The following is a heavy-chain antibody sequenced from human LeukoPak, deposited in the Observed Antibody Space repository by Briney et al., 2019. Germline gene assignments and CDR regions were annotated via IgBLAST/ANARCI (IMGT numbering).Heavy chain of an antibody. D-gene: IGHD6-19*01. CDR1: GFTFSSYG. CDR2: IWYDGSNK. Sequence: GRSLRLSCAASGFTFSSYGMHWVRQAPGKGLEWVAVIWYDGSNKYYADSVKGRFTISRDNSKNTLYLQMNSLRAEDTAVYYCARAGSSEDAFDIWGQGIMVTVSS. J-gene: IGHJ3*02. V-gene: IGHV3-33*01. CDR3: ARAGSSEDAFDI.